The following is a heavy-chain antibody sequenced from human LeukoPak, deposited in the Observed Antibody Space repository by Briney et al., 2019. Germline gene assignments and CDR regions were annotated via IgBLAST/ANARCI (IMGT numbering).Heavy chain of an antibody. CDR2: ISSSGSTI. Sequence: SGGSLRLSCAASGFTFSDYYMSWIRQAPGKGLEWVSYISSSGSTIYYADSVKGRFTISRDNAKNSLYLQMNSLRAEDTAVYYCARDRTPGIAVAGLPYWYFDLWGQGTLVTVSS. V-gene: IGHV3-11*01. CDR3: ARDRTPGIAVAGLPYWYFDL. CDR1: GFTFSDYY. D-gene: IGHD6-19*01. J-gene: IGHJ2*01.